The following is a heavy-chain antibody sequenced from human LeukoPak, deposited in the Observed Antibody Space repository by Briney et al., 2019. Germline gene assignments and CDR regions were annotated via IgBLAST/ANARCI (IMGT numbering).Heavy chain of an antibody. CDR1: GGSISSYY. CDR2: IYYSGST. V-gene: IGHV4-59*01. CDR3: ARAAFDYGDYEGVDAFDI. D-gene: IGHD4-17*01. J-gene: IGHJ3*02. Sequence: SETLSLTCTVSGGSISSYYWSWIRQPPGKGLEWIGYIYYSGSTNYNPSPKSRVTISVDTSKNQFSLKLSSVTAADTAVYYCARAAFDYGDYEGVDAFDIWGQGTMVTVSS.